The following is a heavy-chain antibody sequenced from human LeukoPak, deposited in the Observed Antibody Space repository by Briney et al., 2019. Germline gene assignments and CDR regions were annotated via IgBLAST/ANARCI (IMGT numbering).Heavy chain of an antibody. D-gene: IGHD3-22*01. CDR3: ARDYSGVEDDSSGYYFYYYMDV. CDR2: IYYSGST. Sequence: PSETLSLTCTVSGGSISSYYWSWIRQPPGKGLEWIGYIYYSGSTYYNPSLKSRVTISVDTSKNQFSLKLSSVTAADTAVYYCARDYSGVEDDSSGYYFYYYMDVWGKGTTVTVSS. V-gene: IGHV4-59*12. CDR1: GGSISSYY. J-gene: IGHJ6*03.